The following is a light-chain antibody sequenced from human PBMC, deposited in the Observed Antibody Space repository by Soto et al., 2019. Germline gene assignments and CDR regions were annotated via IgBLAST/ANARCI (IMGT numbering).Light chain of an antibody. J-gene: IGKJ1*01. CDR3: QQRSNFHWT. CDR2: DAS. CDR1: PSVSSY. Sequence: EIVLTQSPATLSLSPGERDTLSCRASPSVSSYLAWYQQKAGQAPRLLIYDASNRATGIPSRFSGSGSGTDFTLTSSRLEPEDFAVNYCQQRSNFHWTFGQGTKIEIE. V-gene: IGKV3-11*01.